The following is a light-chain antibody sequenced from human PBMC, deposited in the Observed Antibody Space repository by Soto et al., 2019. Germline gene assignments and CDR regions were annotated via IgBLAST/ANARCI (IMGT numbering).Light chain of an antibody. CDR3: QQRSNWPPKYT. Sequence: EIVLTQSPATLSLSPGERATLSCRASQSVSSYLAWYQQKPGQAPRLLIYDASNRATGIPARFSGSGSGTDFTLTIGSLVPEDFAVYYCQQRSNWPPKYTFGQGTKLEIK. V-gene: IGKV3-11*01. J-gene: IGKJ2*01. CDR1: QSVSSY. CDR2: DAS.